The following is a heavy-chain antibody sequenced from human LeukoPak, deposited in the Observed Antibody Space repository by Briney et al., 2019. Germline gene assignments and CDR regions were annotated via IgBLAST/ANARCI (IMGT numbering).Heavy chain of an antibody. J-gene: IGHJ4*02. CDR3: ARAQQWLVLDY. V-gene: IGHV3-53*01. Sequence: PGGSLRLSCAASGFTVSSNYMSWVRQAPGKGLEWVSVIYSGGSTYYADSVKGRFTISRDNSKNTLYLQMNSLRAEDTAVYYCARAQQWLVLDYWGQGTLVTVSS. CDR2: IYSGGST. D-gene: IGHD6-19*01. CDR1: GFTVSSNY.